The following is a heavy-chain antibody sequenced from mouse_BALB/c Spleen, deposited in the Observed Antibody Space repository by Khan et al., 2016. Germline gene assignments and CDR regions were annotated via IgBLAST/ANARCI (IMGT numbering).Heavy chain of an antibody. CDR1: GFTFTDYY. CDR2: IRNKANGYTT. Sequence: EVELVESGGGLVQPGGSLRLSCATSGFTFTDYYMSWVRQPPGKALEWLGFIRNKANGYTTEYSASVKGRFTISRDNSQSILYPQINTLRAEDSATYYCARDFNYYGRSCWYFDVWGAGTTVTVSS. CDR3: ARDFNYYGRSCWYFDV. D-gene: IGHD1-1*01. V-gene: IGHV7-3*02. J-gene: IGHJ1*01.